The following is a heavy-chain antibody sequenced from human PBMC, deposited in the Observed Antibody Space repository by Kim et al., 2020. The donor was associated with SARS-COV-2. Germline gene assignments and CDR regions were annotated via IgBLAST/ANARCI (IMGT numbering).Heavy chain of an antibody. CDR1: GGSISSYY. D-gene: IGHD3-10*01. CDR3: ARDGRAVGSGKYWFNP. J-gene: IGHJ5*02. CDR2: IYYSGST. V-gene: IGHV4-59*01. Sequence: SETLSLTCTVSGGSISSYYWSWIRQPPGKGLEWIGYIYYSGSTNYTPSLKSRVTISVDTSKNQFSLKLSSVTAADTAMYYCARDGRAVGSGKYWFNPWGQGTLVTVSS.